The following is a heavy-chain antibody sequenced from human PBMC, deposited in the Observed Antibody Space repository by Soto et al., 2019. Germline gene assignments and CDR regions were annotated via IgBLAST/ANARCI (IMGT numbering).Heavy chain of an antibody. Sequence: QVQLQESGPGLVKPSQTLSLTCTVSGGSISSGDYYWSWIRQPTWKGLEWIGYIYYSGSTYYNPSLTSRVTISVDTSKNQFSLKLSSVTAADTAVYYCAISVGNSVYFDYWGQGTLVTVSS. D-gene: IGHD4-4*01. CDR3: AISVGNSVYFDY. V-gene: IGHV4-30-4*01. CDR2: IYYSGST. CDR1: GGSISSGDYY. J-gene: IGHJ4*02.